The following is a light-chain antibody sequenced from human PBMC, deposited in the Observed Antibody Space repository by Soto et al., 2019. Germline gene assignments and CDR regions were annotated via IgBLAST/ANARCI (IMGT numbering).Light chain of an antibody. Sequence: DIPMTQSPSTLSASVGQRFTITCRASQSISSWLAWYQQKPGKAPKVLIYKASSLESGVPTRVSGGGSGTEFTLTISSLHPDDFATYYCQQYNILSTFGQGTKVDIK. J-gene: IGKJ1*01. CDR2: KAS. CDR3: QQYNILST. V-gene: IGKV1-5*03. CDR1: QSISSW.